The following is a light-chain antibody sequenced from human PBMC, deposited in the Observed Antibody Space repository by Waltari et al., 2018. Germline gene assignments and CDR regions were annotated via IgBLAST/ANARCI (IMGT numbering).Light chain of an antibody. V-gene: IGLV2-8*01. J-gene: IGLJ2*01. Sequence: QSALTQPPSASGSPGQSVTIPCTGTSSDVGGFHSVSWYQQHPGKVPRLMISEVSKWPSGVPDRFSGSKSGNTASLTVSGLQVEDEADYYCSSFAGSSQMLFGGGTKLTVL. CDR2: EVS. CDR3: SSFAGSSQML. CDR1: SSDVGGFHS.